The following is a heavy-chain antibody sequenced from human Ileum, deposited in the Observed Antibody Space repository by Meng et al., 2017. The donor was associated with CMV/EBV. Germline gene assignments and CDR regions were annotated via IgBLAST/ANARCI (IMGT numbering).Heavy chain of an antibody. CDR2: INGDGSST. CDR1: GFTFSNYW. V-gene: IGHV3-74*01. J-gene: IGHJ4*02. CDR3: ASPSSGTYRAPPLY. D-gene: IGHD1-26*01. Sequence: GGSLRLSCAASGFTFSNYWLHWVRQAPGTGLEWVSRINGDGSSTSYVDSVKGRFTVSRDNAKNTLYLQMNSLRAEDTAVYYCASPSSGTYRAPPLYWGQGILVTVSS.